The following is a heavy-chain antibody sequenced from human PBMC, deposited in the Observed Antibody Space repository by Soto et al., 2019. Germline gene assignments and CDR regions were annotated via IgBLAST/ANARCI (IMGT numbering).Heavy chain of an antibody. V-gene: IGHV1-69*01. CDR1: GGTFTKYA. Sequence: QVQLVQSGAEVKKPGSAVKVSCKASGGTFTKYAINWVRQAPGQGPEWMGGIIPIFDTPRYAQRFQGRVTITVDESTNTAYMDLSSLTFEDTAMYYCARSIGSGGVVGGFDYWGQGTLVTVSS. J-gene: IGHJ4*02. CDR2: IIPIFDTP. CDR3: ARSIGSGGVVGGFDY. D-gene: IGHD3-16*02.